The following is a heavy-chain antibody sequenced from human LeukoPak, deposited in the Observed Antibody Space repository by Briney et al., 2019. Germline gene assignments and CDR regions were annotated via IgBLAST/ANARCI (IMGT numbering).Heavy chain of an antibody. D-gene: IGHD3-10*01. J-gene: IGHJ3*02. CDR1: GFTVSSKY. Sequence: GGSLRLSCAASGFTVSSKYMSWVRQAPGKGLEWVSVIYSGGSTYYADSVKGRFTISRDNSKNTLYLQMNSLKAEDTAVYYCAKGRGAFNAFDIWGQGTMVTVSS. CDR3: AKGRGAFNAFDI. V-gene: IGHV3-53*01. CDR2: IYSGGST.